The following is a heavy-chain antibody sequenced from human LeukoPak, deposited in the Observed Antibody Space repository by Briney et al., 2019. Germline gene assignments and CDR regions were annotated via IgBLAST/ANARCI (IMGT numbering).Heavy chain of an antibody. CDR3: ARARLSVAGDYFDY. D-gene: IGHD6-19*01. V-gene: IGHV3-23*01. Sequence: GGSLRLSCAASGFTFSSYAMSWVRQAPGKGLEWVSAISGSGGSTYYADSVKGRFTISRDNAKNSLYLQMNSLRAEDTAVYYCARARLSVAGDYFDYWGQGTLVTVSS. J-gene: IGHJ4*02. CDR2: ISGSGGST. CDR1: GFTFSSYA.